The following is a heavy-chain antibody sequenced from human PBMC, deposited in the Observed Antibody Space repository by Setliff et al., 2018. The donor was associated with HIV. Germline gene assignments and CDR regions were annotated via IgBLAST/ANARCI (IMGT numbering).Heavy chain of an antibody. CDR3: ARAAAGNTGSFDL. Sequence: SETLSLTCTVSDSGTYYWSWIRQPAGKGLEWIGRVSSRGDTNYNPSLKSRVTMSVDTSKNQFSLKLTSVTASDTAVYYCARAAAGNTGSFDLWGQGSPVTVS. CDR2: VSSRGDT. D-gene: IGHD3-10*01. CDR1: DSGTYY. J-gene: IGHJ4*02. V-gene: IGHV4-4*07.